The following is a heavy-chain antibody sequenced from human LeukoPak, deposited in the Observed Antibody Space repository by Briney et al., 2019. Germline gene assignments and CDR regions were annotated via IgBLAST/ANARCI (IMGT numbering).Heavy chain of an antibody. Sequence: ASVKVSCKASGFSFTNSAVRWVRQARGQRLEWIGWIVVGSGNTIYVQKFQERVTITRDMSTSTAYMELSSLRSEDTAVYYCAAAYIGGAMVTNAFDIWGQGTMVTVSS. V-gene: IGHV1-58*01. CDR3: AAAYIGGAMVTNAFDI. D-gene: IGHD5-18*01. CDR2: IVVGSGNT. CDR1: GFSFTNSA. J-gene: IGHJ3*02.